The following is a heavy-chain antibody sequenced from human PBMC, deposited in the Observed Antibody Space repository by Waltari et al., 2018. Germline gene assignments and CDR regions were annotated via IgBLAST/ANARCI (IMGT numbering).Heavy chain of an antibody. CDR2: ISYDGSNK. V-gene: IGHV3-30*03. J-gene: IGHJ3*02. CDR3: ARDPRGYVDAFDI. CDR1: GFTFSSYG. D-gene: IGHD3-10*01. Sequence: QVQLVESGGGVVQPGRSLRLSCAASGFTFSSYGMHWVRQAPGKGLEWVAVISYDGSNKYYADSVKGRFTISRDNSKNTLYLQMNSLRAEDTAVYYCARDPRGYVDAFDIWGQGTMVTVSS.